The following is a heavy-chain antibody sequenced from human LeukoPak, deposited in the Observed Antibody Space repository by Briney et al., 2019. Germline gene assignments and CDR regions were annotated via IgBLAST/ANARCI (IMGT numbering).Heavy chain of an antibody. CDR3: ATDANCSGGSCYYGMDV. CDR1: RYTLTELS. J-gene: IGHJ6*02. D-gene: IGHD2-15*01. Sequence: ASVKVSCKVSRYTLTELSMHWVRQAPGKGLEWMGGFDPEDGETIYAQKFQGRVTMTEDTSTDTAYMELSSLRSEDTAVYYCATDANCSGGSCYYGMDVWGQGTTVTVSS. CDR2: FDPEDGET. V-gene: IGHV1-24*01.